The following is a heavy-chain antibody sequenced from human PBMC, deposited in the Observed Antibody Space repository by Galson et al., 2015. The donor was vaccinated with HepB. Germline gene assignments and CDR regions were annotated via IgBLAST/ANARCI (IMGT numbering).Heavy chain of an antibody. CDR2: IIPILGIA. Sequence: SVKVSCKASGGTFSSYTISWVRQAPGQGLEWMGRIIPILGIANYAQKFQGRVTITADKSTSTAYMELSSLRSEDTAVYYCARDVMATVTMTFYYGMDVWGQGTTVTVSS. J-gene: IGHJ6*02. CDR3: ARDVMATVTMTFYYGMDV. V-gene: IGHV1-69*04. D-gene: IGHD4-17*01. CDR1: GGTFSSYT.